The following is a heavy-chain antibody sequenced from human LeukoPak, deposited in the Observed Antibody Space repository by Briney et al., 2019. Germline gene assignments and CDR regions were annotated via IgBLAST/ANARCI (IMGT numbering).Heavy chain of an antibody. V-gene: IGHV4-4*02. D-gene: IGHD1-26*01. CDR1: GGSISSSNW. CDR2: IYHSGST. J-gene: IGHJ4*02. CDR3: ARKRVSGSYYFDY. Sequence: SETLSLTCAVSGGSISSSNWWRWVRQPPGKGLEWIGEIYHSGSTNYNPSLKSRVTISIDNSKNQFSLKLSSVTAADTAVYYCARKRVSGSYYFDYWGQGTLVTVSS.